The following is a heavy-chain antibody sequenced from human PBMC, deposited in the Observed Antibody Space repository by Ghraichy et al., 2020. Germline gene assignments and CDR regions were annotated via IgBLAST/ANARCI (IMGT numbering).Heavy chain of an antibody. CDR3: ARHYLRPQVTVTTSWFDP. Sequence: SETLSLTCTVSGGSISSYDWSWIRQPPGKGLEWIGYIYYSGSTNYNPSPKSRVTISVDTSKNQFYLKLSSVTAADTAVYYFARHYLRPQVTVTTSWFDPWGQGTLVTVSS. CDR1: GGSISSYD. CDR2: IYYSGST. D-gene: IGHD4-17*01. V-gene: IGHV4-59*01. J-gene: IGHJ5*02.